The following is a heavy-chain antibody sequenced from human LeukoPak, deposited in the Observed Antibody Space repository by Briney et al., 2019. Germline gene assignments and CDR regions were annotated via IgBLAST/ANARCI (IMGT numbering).Heavy chain of an antibody. CDR3: AKDLTPMIVVVIGSALDY. Sequence: SGGSLRLSCAASGFTFSSYAMSWVRQAPGKGLEWVSAISGSGGSTYYADSVKGRFTISRDNSKNTLYLQMNSLRAEDTAVYYCAKDLTPMIVVVIGSALDYWGQGTLVTVSS. CDR2: ISGSGGST. V-gene: IGHV3-23*01. D-gene: IGHD3-22*01. CDR1: GFTFSSYA. J-gene: IGHJ4*02.